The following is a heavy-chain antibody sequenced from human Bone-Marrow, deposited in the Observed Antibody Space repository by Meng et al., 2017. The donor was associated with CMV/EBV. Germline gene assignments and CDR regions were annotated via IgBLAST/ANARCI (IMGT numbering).Heavy chain of an antibody. Sequence: ASVKVSCKASGYTFTNYFVHWVRQAPGQGLEWLGIIHPIPGSTIYAQKFQGRVTVTRDTSTSTVYMEMSSLRSEDTAVYYCAREPPTVTTPIIYYYGMDVWGQGPAVTVSS. CDR1: GYTFTNYF. CDR3: AREPPTVTTPIIYYYGMDV. CDR2: IHPIPGST. D-gene: IGHD4-11*01. J-gene: IGHJ6*02. V-gene: IGHV1-46*01.